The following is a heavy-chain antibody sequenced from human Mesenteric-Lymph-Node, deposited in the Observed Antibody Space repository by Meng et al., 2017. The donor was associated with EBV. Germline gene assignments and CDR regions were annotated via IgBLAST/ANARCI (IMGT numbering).Heavy chain of an antibody. CDR1: GYSFTTYA. J-gene: IGHJ4*02. CDR3: VREGSSWYGGGFYDY. CDR2: LNAANGNT. V-gene: IGHV1-3*01. D-gene: IGHD6-13*01. Sequence: QVQLLQSGAEVKKPGASVKVSCKAFGYSFTTYAIHWVRQAPGQRLEFVGWLNAANGNTRYSQRLQGRVTLTSDTSASTAYMELTSLISEDAAVYYCVREGSSWYGGGFYDYWGQGTLVTVSS.